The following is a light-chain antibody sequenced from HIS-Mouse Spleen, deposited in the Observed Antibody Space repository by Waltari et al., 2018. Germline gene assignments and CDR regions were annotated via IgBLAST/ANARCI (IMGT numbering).Light chain of an antibody. V-gene: IGKV1-9*01. CDR3: QQLNSYPPT. J-gene: IGKJ1*01. Sequence: DIQLTQSPSFLSASVGDRVTITCRASQGISSYLAWYQQKPGKAPKLLIYAASTLQSGVPSRVSGSGSGTEFTLTISSLQPEDCATYYCQQLNSYPPTFGQGTKVEIK. CDR1: QGISSY. CDR2: AAS.